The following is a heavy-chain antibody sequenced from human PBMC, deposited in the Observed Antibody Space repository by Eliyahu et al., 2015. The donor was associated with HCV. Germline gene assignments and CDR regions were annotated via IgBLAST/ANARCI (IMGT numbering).Heavy chain of an antibody. D-gene: IGHD3-3*01. Sequence: QTQESLPELVTPPHTLSLYSPTSGGSISSGDSYWSWIXXPPGKGLEWIGYIYYSGSTYYNPSLKSRVTISVDTSKNQFSLKLSSVTAADTAVYYCARAKGEWRINVWGQGTLVTVSS. J-gene: IGHJ4*02. CDR3: ARAKGEWRINV. CDR2: IYYSGST. V-gene: IGHV4-30-4*01. CDR1: GGSISSGDSY.